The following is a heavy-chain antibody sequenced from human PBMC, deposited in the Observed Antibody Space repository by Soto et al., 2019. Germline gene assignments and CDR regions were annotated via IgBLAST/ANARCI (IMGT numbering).Heavy chain of an antibody. CDR3: ARGIKVYAYRDYFDY. CDR2: IYYSGST. J-gene: IGHJ4*02. D-gene: IGHD2-8*01. CDR1: GDSIGSYY. Sequence: QVQLQESGPGLVKPSETLSLTCTVSGDSIGSYYWSWIRQPPGKGLEWIGYIYYSGSTDYNPSLKSRVSISVDTSKNQFSLELSSVTAADTAVYYCARGIKVYAYRDYFDYWGQGTLVTVSS. V-gene: IGHV4-59*01.